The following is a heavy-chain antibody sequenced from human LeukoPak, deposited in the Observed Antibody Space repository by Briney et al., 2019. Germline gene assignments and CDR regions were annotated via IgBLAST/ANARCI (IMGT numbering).Heavy chain of an antibody. CDR1: GFTFSSYA. Sequence: GGSLRLSCAASGFTFSSYAMSWVRQAPGKGLEWVSAISGSGSYTYYGDSVKGRFTISRDNSKNAIYLQMNSLRAEDTAVYYCAKIIAAANRPTFDYWGQGTLVTVSS. V-gene: IGHV3-23*01. J-gene: IGHJ4*02. D-gene: IGHD6-13*01. CDR2: ISGSGSYT. CDR3: AKIIAAANRPTFDY.